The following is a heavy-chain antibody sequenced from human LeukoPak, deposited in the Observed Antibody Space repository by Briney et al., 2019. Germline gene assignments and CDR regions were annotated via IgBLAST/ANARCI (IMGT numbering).Heavy chain of an antibody. CDR2: INPNSGGT. V-gene: IGHV1-2*02. CDR1: GYTFTGYY. D-gene: IGHD2-21*02. CDR3: ARGKWTAHTVGYYFDS. Sequence: ASVTVSCKASGYTFTGYYMHWVRQAPGQGLEWMGWINPNSGGTNYAQKFQGRVTMTRDTSISTAYMELSRLRSEDMAVYYCARGKWTAHTVGYYFDSWGPGTLVTVSS. J-gene: IGHJ4*02.